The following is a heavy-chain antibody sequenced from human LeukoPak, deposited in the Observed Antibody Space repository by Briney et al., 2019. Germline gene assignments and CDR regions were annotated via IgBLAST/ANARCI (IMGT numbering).Heavy chain of an antibody. CDR2: IYYSGST. CDR3: ARLDYDSSGYYSIFDY. V-gene: IGHV4-39*07. D-gene: IGHD3-22*01. CDR1: GGSISSSSYY. Sequence: SETLSLTCTVSGGSISSSSYYWGWIRQPPGKGLEWIGSIYYSGSTYYNPSLKRRVTISVDTSKNQFSLKLSSVTAADTAVYYCARLDYDSSGYYSIFDYWGQGTLVTVSS. J-gene: IGHJ4*02.